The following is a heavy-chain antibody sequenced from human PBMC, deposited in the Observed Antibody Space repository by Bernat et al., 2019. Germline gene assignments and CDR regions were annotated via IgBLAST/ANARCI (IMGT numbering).Heavy chain of an antibody. CDR2: IYHSGST. V-gene: IGHV4-4*02. Sequence: QVQLVESGGGVVQPGRSLRLSCAASGFTFSSYAMHWVRQAPGKGLEWVGEIYHSGSTNYNPSLKSRVTISVDKSKNQFSLKLSSVTAADTAVYYCARDLACSGGSCYDYWGQGTLVTVSS. J-gene: IGHJ4*02. CDR1: GFTFSSYA. CDR3: ARDLACSGGSCYDY. D-gene: IGHD2-15*01.